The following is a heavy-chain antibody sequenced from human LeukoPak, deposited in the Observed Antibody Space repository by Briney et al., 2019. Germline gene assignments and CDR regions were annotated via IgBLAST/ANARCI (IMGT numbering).Heavy chain of an antibody. Sequence: PSETLSLTCAVYGGSFSDYYWSWIRQPPGKGPEWIGEINHSGSTNYNPSLKSRVSISVDTSKNQFSLKLTSVTAADTAVYYCARMRGGGIGYHYYVDVWGKGTTVIVSS. D-gene: IGHD2-15*01. CDR2: INHSGST. CDR1: GGSFSDYY. V-gene: IGHV4-34*01. J-gene: IGHJ6*03. CDR3: ARMRGGGIGYHYYVDV.